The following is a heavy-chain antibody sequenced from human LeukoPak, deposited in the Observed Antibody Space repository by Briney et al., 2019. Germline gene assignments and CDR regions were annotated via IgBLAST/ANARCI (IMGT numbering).Heavy chain of an antibody. D-gene: IGHD1-26*01. J-gene: IGHJ6*03. CDR1: GGSISSSSYY. V-gene: IGHV4-39*07. Sequence: SETLSLTCTVSGGSISSSSYYWGWIRQPPGKGLEWIGSIYYSGSTYYNPSLKSRVTISVDTSKNQFSLKPSSVTAADTAVYYCAREGGLGALYYYYYMDVWGKGTTVTVSS. CDR2: IYYSGST. CDR3: AREGGLGALYYYYYMDV.